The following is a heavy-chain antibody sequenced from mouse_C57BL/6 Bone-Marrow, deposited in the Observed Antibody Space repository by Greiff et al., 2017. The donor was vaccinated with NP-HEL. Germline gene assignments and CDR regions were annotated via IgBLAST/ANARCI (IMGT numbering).Heavy chain of an antibody. J-gene: IGHJ4*01. D-gene: IGHD2-2*01. CDR1: GYTFTDYY. CDR2: INPYNGGT. V-gene: IGHV1-19*01. CDR3: ARRGSYGCFMDY. Sequence: EVQLQESGPVLVKPGASVKMSCKASGYTFTDYYMNWVKQSHGKSLEWIGVINPYNGGTSYNQKFKGKATLTVDKSSSTAYMELNSLTSEDSAVYYCARRGSYGCFMDYWGQGTSVTVSS.